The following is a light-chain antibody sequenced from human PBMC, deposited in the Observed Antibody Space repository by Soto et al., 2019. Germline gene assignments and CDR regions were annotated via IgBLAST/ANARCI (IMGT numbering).Light chain of an antibody. V-gene: IGKV1-12*01. J-gene: IGKJ4*01. Sequence: DIQMTQSPSFVSAYVGDRVTITCRASQGISSWLAWYQHRPGRAPKLLIHAASNLESGVPSRFSGSGSGTDFTLTISSLQPEEFATYYCQQTTSFPFTFGGGTKVEIK. CDR3: QQTTSFPFT. CDR1: QGISSW. CDR2: AAS.